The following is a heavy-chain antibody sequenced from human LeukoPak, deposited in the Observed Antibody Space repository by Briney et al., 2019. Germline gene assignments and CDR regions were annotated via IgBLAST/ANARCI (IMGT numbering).Heavy chain of an antibody. CDR2: IYSGGST. D-gene: IGHD6-13*01. CDR3: ARDPPYSSTNLDY. CDR1: GFTVSSNY. Sequence: QPGGSLRLSCAASGFTVSSNYMSWVRQAPGKGLEWVSVIYSGGSTYYADSVKGRFTISRDNSKNTLYLQMNSLRAEDTAVYYCARDPPYSSTNLDYWGQGTLVTVSS. V-gene: IGHV3-53*01. J-gene: IGHJ4*02.